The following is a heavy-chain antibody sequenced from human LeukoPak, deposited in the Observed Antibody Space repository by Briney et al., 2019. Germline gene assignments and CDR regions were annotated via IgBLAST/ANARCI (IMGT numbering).Heavy chain of an antibody. CDR1: GFTFSDYY. Sequence: GSLRLSCAASGFTFSDYYMSWIRQAPGKGLEWLSYSSSSGSTIYYADSVKGRFTISRENAKKSLYLQMNSLRAEDTAVYYCARAGRGSGYYIDFWGQGTLVTVSS. CDR3: ARAGRGSGYYIDF. J-gene: IGHJ4*02. D-gene: IGHD3-22*01. CDR2: SSSSGSTI. V-gene: IGHV3-11*01.